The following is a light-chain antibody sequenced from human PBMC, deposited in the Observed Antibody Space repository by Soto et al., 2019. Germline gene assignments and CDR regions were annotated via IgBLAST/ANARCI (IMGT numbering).Light chain of an antibody. CDR2: GAS. CDR3: QQYGSSPRT. J-gene: IGKJ1*01. Sequence: EIVLTQSPGTLSLSPGERATLSCRASQSVSSSYLAWYQQKPGQAPRLLIYGASSRATGIPARFSGSGSGTDFTLTISRLEPEDFAVYYCQQYGSSPRTFGQGTTVEIK. V-gene: IGKV3-20*01. CDR1: QSVSSSY.